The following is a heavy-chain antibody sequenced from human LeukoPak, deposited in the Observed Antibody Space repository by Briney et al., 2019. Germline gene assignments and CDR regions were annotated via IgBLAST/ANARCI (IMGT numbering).Heavy chain of an antibody. V-gene: IGHV4-39*07. CDR1: GGPISSSSYY. J-gene: IGHJ4*02. CDR2: IYYSGST. Sequence: PSETLSLTCTVSGGPISSSSYYWGWIRQPPGKGLEWIGSIYYSGSTYYNPSLKSRVTISVDTSKNQFSLKLSSVTAADTAVYYCARGHLGRLLTSFDYWGQGTLVTVSS. D-gene: IGHD5-18*01. CDR3: ARGHLGRLLTSFDY.